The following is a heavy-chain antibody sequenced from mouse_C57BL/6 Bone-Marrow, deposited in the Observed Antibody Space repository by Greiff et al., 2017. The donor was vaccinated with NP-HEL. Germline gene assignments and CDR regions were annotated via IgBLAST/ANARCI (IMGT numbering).Heavy chain of an antibody. J-gene: IGHJ4*01. CDR1: GFSLTSYG. D-gene: IGHD1-1*01. CDR3: ARNRLATVVAPYYAMDY. CDR2: IWSGGST. V-gene: IGHV2-2*01. Sequence: VQLQQSGPGLVQPSQCLSITCTVSGFSLTSYGVHWVRQSPGKGLEWLGVIWSGGSTDYNAAFISRLSISKDNSKSQVFFKMNSLQADDTAIYYCARNRLATVVAPYYAMDYWGQGTSVTVSS.